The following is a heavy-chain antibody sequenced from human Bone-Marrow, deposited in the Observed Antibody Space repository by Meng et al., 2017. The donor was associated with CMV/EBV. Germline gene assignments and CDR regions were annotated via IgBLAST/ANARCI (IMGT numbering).Heavy chain of an antibody. V-gene: IGHV4-59*01. CDR3: ARGLVGTIYGHLKWFHP. Sequence: SETLSLTCTVSGGSINTYYWTWIRQPPGRGLEWIGYIYDIGHTNYNPSLKSRVTISVDTSKNQFSLSLTSVTAADTAMYYCARGLVGTIYGHLKWFHPWGQGTLVTVSS. J-gene: IGHJ5*02. D-gene: IGHD1-26*01. CDR2: IYDIGHT. CDR1: GGSINTYY.